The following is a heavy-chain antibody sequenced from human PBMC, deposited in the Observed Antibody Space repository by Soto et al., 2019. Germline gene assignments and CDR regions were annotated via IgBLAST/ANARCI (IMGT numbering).Heavy chain of an antibody. CDR1: GFTVSSYH. D-gene: IGHD2-2*01. J-gene: IGHJ6*02. Sequence: GGSLRLSCAASGFTVSSYHMSWVRQAPGKGLEWISVIYSAGSADFADSVKGRFTISRDNSKNTLYLQMSSLRAEDTAVYYCAKDVDCISTSCPITYYYYGMDVWGQGTTVTVSS. CDR3: AKDVDCISTSCPITYYYYGMDV. CDR2: IYSAGSA. V-gene: IGHV3-66*01.